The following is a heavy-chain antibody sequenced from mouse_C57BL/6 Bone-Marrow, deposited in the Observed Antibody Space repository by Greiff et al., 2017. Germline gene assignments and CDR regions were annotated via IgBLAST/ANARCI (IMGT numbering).Heavy chain of an antibody. D-gene: IGHD2-14*01. CDR2: INPNNGGT. CDR3: ARVAYDGYFDV. J-gene: IGHJ1*03. CDR1: GYTFTDYY. Sequence: VQLQQSGPELVKPGASVKISCTASGYTFTDYYMNWVKQSHGKSLEWIGDINPNNGGTSYNQKFKGKATLTVDKSSSTAYMELRSLTSEDSAVYYCARVAYDGYFDVWGTGTTVTVSS. V-gene: IGHV1-26*01.